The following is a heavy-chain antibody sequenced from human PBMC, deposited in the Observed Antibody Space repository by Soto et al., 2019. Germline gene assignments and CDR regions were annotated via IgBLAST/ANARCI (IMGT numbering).Heavy chain of an antibody. CDR1: GFTFSNAW. Sequence: GGSLRLSCAASGFTFSNAWMSWVRQAPGKGLEWVSAISGSGGSTYYADSVKGRFTISRDNSKNTLYLQMNSLRAEDTAVYYCAKDVVGATGRYYYYGMDVWGQGTTVTVSS. J-gene: IGHJ6*02. CDR3: AKDVVGATGRYYYYGMDV. V-gene: IGHV3-23*01. D-gene: IGHD1-26*01. CDR2: ISGSGGST.